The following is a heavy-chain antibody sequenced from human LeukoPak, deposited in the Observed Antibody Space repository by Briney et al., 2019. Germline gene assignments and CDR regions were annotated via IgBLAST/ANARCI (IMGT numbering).Heavy chain of an antibody. D-gene: IGHD2-15*01. V-gene: IGHV3-66*02. J-gene: IGHJ4*02. CDR2: IYSGGST. Sequence: GGSLRLSCAASGFTVSSNYMSWVRQAPGKGLEWVSVIYSGGSTYYADSVKGRFTISRDNSQNTLYLQMNSLRAEDTAVYYCASRCSGGSCPLDYWGQGTLVTVSS. CDR1: GFTVSSNY. CDR3: ASRCSGGSCPLDY.